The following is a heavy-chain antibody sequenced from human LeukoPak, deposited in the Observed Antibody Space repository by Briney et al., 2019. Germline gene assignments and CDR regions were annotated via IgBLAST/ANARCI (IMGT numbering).Heavy chain of an antibody. D-gene: IGHD3-9*01. J-gene: IGHJ3*02. Sequence: ASVKVSCKASGYTLTSYYMHWVRQAPGQGLEWMGIINPSGGSTSYAQKFQGRVTMTRDTSTSTVYMELSSLRSEDTAVYYCARPQNILTAGDAFDIWGQGTMVTVSS. V-gene: IGHV1-46*01. CDR3: ARPQNILTAGDAFDI. CDR1: GYTLTSYY. CDR2: INPSGGST.